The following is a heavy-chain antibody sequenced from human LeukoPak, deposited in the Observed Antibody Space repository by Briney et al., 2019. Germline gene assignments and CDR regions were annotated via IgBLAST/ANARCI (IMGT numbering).Heavy chain of an antibody. J-gene: IGHJ4*02. CDR3: ARGGCSGTSCYEIDY. V-gene: IGHV3-11*05. Sequence: GGSLRLSCAASGFTFSDYHMSGIRQAPGKGLEWVSYMSSSGTYTHSADSVKGRFTISRDNAKNSLYLQMNSQRAEDTAVYYCARGGCSGTSCYEIDYWGQGTLVTVSS. CDR1: GFTFSDYH. CDR2: MSSSGTYT. D-gene: IGHD2-15*01.